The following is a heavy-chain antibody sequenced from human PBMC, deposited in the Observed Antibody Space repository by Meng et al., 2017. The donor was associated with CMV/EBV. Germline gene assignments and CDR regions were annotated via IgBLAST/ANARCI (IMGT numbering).Heavy chain of an antibody. Sequence: GESLKISCAASGFTFSSYWMSWVRQAPGKGLEWVANIKQDGSEKYYVDSVKGRFTISRDNAKNSLYLQMNSLRAEDTAVYYCATDPTYYDFWSSHFIDYWGQGTLVTV. V-gene: IGHV3-7*01. D-gene: IGHD3-3*01. CDR1: GFTFSSYW. CDR2: IKQDGSEK. J-gene: IGHJ4*02. CDR3: ATDPTYYDFWSSHFIDY.